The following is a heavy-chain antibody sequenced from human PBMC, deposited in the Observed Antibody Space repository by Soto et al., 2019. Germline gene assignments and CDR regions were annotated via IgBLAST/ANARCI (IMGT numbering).Heavy chain of an antibody. J-gene: IGHJ5*02. CDR3: VHPRSTVQIPPT. CDR1: GFTFSMFS. D-gene: IGHD4-17*01. CDR2: ISSNGDST. Sequence: SASGFTFSMFSMHWVRQAPGKGLEYVSGISSNGDSTYYADSVKGRFTISRDNSKNTLYLQMSSLRAVDTAVYYCVHPRSTVQIPPTWGQGTLVTVSS. V-gene: IGHV3-64D*06.